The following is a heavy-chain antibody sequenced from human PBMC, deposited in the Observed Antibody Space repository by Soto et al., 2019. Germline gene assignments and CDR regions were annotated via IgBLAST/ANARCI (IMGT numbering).Heavy chain of an antibody. Sequence: EVQLVESGGGLVKPGGSLRLSCAASGFTFSSYSMNWVRQAPGKGLEWVSSISSSSSYIYYADSVKGRFTISRDNAKNSLYLQMNSRRAEDTAVYYCARSGDEEYAYYYYGMDVWGQGTTVTVSS. D-gene: IGHD4-17*01. CDR3: ARSGDEEYAYYYYGMDV. J-gene: IGHJ6*02. V-gene: IGHV3-21*01. CDR1: GFTFSSYS. CDR2: ISSSSSYI.